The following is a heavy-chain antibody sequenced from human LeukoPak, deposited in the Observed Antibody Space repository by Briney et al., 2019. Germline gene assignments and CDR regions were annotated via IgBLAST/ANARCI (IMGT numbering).Heavy chain of an antibody. CDR2: IIPIFGTA. Sequence: GSSVKVSCKASGGTFSSYAISWVRQAPGQGLEWMGGIIPIFGTANCAQKFQGRVTITTDESTSTAYMELSSLRSEDTAVYYCAGSWGQWLPTLGYFQHWGQGTLVTVSS. CDR1: GGTFSSYA. V-gene: IGHV1-69*05. D-gene: IGHD6-19*01. CDR3: AGSWGQWLPTLGYFQH. J-gene: IGHJ1*01.